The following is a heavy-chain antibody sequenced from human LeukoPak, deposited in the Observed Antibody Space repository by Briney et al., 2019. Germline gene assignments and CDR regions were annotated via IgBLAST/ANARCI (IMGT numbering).Heavy chain of an antibody. V-gene: IGHV4-39*01. CDR2: IYYSGST. Sequence: PSETLCLTCTVSVGSFSIISYYWGWIRQPPGKGLEWIGTIYYSGSTHYSPSLKSRVTISVDTSKNQFSLRLSSVTAADTAVYYCARRSDYYDSSGYPRRDGFDMWGQGTMVTVSS. J-gene: IGHJ3*02. CDR1: VGSFSIISYY. D-gene: IGHD3-22*01. CDR3: ARRSDYYDSSGYPRRDGFDM.